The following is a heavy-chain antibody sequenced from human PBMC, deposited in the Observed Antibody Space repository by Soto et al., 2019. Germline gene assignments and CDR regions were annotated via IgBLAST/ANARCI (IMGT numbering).Heavy chain of an antibody. CDR2: INPISGRT. CDR3: AKAGTGSGEFDY. CDR1: GDTFSDYY. J-gene: IGHJ4*02. V-gene: IGHV1-46*01. Sequence: QVQLVQSGPEVKKPGASVKVSCKTSGDTFSDYYMHWVRQAPGQGVQLLAMINPISGRTTYAPKFQGRVTVDRDTSTSTGSLDLASLTSEDTAVYYCAKAGTGSGEFDYRGQGTLVTGPS. D-gene: IGHD6-19*01.